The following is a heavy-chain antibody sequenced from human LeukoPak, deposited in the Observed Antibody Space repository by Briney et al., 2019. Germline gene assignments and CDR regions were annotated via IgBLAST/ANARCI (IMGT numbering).Heavy chain of an antibody. D-gene: IGHD2-15*01. J-gene: IGHJ6*02. CDR2: IIPIFGTA. V-gene: IGHV1-69*13. CDR1: GYTFTGYY. Sequence: SVKVSCKTSGYTFTGYYMHWVRQAPGQGLEWMGGIIPIFGTANYAQKFQGRVTITADESTSTAYMELSSLRSEDTAVYYCARTGENPPAATLYGMDVWGQGATVTVSS. CDR3: ARTGENPPAATLYGMDV.